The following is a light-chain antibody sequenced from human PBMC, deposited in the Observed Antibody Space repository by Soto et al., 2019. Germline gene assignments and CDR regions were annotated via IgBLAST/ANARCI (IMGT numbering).Light chain of an antibody. V-gene: IGLV2-14*01. CDR1: NGDVGSYDD. CDR2: EVR. CDR3: SSYTSSTTLGV. Sequence: QSALTTPASVSGSPGQSITISSTGTNGDVGSYDDVSWYQQNPGNAPKLMIYEVRHRPSGVSNLFSGSKSGNTAPLTISGLQAEDESDYYCSSYTSSTTLGVFGGGSKLTVL. J-gene: IGLJ3*02.